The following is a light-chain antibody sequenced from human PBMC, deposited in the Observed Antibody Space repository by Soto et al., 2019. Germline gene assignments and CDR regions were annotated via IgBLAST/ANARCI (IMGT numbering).Light chain of an antibody. CDR3: QQYNSAPQT. V-gene: IGKV1-27*01. CDR1: QTIGVY. J-gene: IGKJ4*01. Sequence: DIQVTQSPSSLSASLGDRVTITCRSNQTIGVYLAWFQQQPGKVPKLLIYAASALQSGVPSRFSDSGSGTDFTHHINSLQPEDIASYYCQQYNSAPQTFGGGRKVE. CDR2: AAS.